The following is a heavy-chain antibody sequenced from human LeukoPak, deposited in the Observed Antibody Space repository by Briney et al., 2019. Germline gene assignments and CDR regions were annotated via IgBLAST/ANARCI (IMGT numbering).Heavy chain of an antibody. J-gene: IGHJ4*02. CDR2: IYYSGST. CDR3: AIGTVSLDY. V-gene: IGHV4-39*07. D-gene: IGHD1-1*01. CDR1: GGSISSSSYY. Sequence: SETLSLTCTVSGGSISSSSYYWGWMRQPPGKGLEGCGSIYYSGSTYYNSSLKSRVTISVDTSKNQFSLKLSSVTAADAAVYYCAIGTVSLDYWGQGTLVTVPS.